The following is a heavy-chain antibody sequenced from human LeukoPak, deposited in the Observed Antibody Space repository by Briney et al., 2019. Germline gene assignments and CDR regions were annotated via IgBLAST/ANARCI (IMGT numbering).Heavy chain of an antibody. J-gene: IGHJ6*03. Sequence: SETLSLTCTVSGGSISSNHYWTWIRQPAGKGLEWIGRMYTSGSTYYNPSLKSRVTISIDTSSNQFSLELTSVTAADTAVYYCARPDYDFWSGSPGGNYMDVWGKGTTVTVSS. D-gene: IGHD3-3*01. CDR2: MYTSGST. CDR1: GGSISSNHY. V-gene: IGHV4-61*02. CDR3: ARPDYDFWSGSPGGNYMDV.